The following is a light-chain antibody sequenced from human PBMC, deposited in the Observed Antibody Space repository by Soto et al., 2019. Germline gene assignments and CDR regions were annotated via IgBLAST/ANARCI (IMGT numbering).Light chain of an antibody. Sequence: ENVLTQSPGTLSLSPGESATLSCRASQSVSRYYLAWYQQKPGQAPRLLIYGASSRATGIPDRFSGSGSGTDFTLTISRLEPEDFAVYYCQQYSSSPLTFGGGTKVEIK. V-gene: IGKV3-20*01. CDR3: QQYSSSPLT. CDR1: QSVSRYY. CDR2: GAS. J-gene: IGKJ4*01.